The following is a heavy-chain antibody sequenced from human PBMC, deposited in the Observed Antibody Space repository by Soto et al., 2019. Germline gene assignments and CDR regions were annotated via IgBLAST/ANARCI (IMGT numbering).Heavy chain of an antibody. J-gene: IGHJ5*02. CDR3: AKDRYYDTPAWFEP. D-gene: IGHD3-22*01. Sequence: EAQLLASGGGLVQPGGSLRRSCVGSGFTFRDHAMKWVRQAPGRGLEWVSAISANGGSIQHADSVKGRFSVSRDNSKTAVFLQIANLTTADWGVNYRAKDRYYDTPAWFEPWAQGSRVLVSP. CDR2: ISANGGSI. V-gene: IGHV3-23*01. CDR1: GFTFRDHA.